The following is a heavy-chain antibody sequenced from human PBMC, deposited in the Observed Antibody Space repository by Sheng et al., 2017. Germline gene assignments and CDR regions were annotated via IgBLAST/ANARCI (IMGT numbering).Heavy chain of an antibody. V-gene: IGHV1-69*08. CDR1: GGTFSSYT. Sequence: QVQLVQSGAEVKKPGSSVKVSCKASGGTFSSYTISWVRQAPGQGLEWMGRIIPILGIANYAQKFQGRVTITADKSTSTAYMELSSLRSEDTAVYYCARDQQIDDSSGYYYAWFDPWGQGTLVTVSS. CDR2: IIPILGIA. J-gene: IGHJ5*02. CDR3: ARDQQIDDSSGYYYAWFDP. D-gene: IGHD3-22*01.